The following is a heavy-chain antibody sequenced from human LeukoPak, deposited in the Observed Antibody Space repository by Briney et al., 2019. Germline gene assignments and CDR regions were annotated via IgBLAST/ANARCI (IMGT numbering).Heavy chain of an antibody. Sequence: GASVEVSCKASRYTFTDYYMHWVRQAPGQGLEWMGWINPNSGGTNYAQKFQGRVTMTRDTSISTAYLELSRLRSDDTAVYYCGVGGWSLGYCSSSSCLGWFDPWGQGTLVTVSS. CDR1: RYTFTDYY. V-gene: IGHV1-2*02. CDR3: GVGGWSLGYCSSSSCLGWFDP. D-gene: IGHD2-2*01. J-gene: IGHJ5*02. CDR2: INPNSGGT.